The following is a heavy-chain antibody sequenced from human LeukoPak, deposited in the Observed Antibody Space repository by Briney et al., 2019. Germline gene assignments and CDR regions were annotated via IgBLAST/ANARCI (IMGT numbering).Heavy chain of an antibody. CDR1: NGSITSYY. J-gene: IGHJ5*02. Sequence: SETLSLTCNVPNGSITSYYGAWIRQSPGKGLEWIGYVYYSGTTNYNPSLKSRVTISVDTPKNQFSLKLSSVTTADTAVYYCARGVGYASRNWFDPWGHGILVTVSS. D-gene: IGHD3-10*01. V-gene: IGHV4-59*01. CDR3: ARGVGYASRNWFDP. CDR2: VYYSGTT.